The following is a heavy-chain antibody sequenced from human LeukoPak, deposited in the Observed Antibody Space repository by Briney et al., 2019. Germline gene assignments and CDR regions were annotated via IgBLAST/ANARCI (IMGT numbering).Heavy chain of an antibody. CDR2: IYSGGRT. Sequence: GGSLRLSCAASGFTVSSNYMSWVRQAPGKGLEWVPVIYSGGRTHYADSVKGRLTISRDNSKNTLYLQMNSLRAEDTAVYHCARGEGLFDYWGQGTLVTVSS. V-gene: IGHV3-53*01. CDR1: GFTVSSNY. J-gene: IGHJ4*02. CDR3: ARGEGLFDY.